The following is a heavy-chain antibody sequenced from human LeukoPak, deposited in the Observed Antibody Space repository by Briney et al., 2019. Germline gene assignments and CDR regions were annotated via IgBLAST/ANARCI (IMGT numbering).Heavy chain of an antibody. D-gene: IGHD1-26*01. Sequence: GGSLRLSCAASGFTFSSYGMSWVRQAPGKGLEWVSAISGSGGNTYYADSVKGRFTISRDNSKNTLYLQMNSLRAEDTAVYYCAKDYRQSGSGSANAGWFDPWGQGTLVTVSS. V-gene: IGHV3-23*01. CDR2: ISGSGGNT. CDR1: GFTFSSYG. CDR3: AKDYRQSGSGSANAGWFDP. J-gene: IGHJ5*02.